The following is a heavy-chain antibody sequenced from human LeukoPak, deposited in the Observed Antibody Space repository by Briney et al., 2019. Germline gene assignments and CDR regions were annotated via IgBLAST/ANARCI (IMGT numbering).Heavy chain of an antibody. CDR1: GGSISSSSYY. CDR2: IYYSGST. D-gene: IGHD5-24*01. Sequence: PSETLSLTCTVSGGSISSSSYYWGWIRQPPGKGLEWIGSIYYSGSTYYNPSLKSRVTISVDTSKNQFSLKLSSVTAADTAVYYCARDRGRSEMATQYFDYWGQGTLVTVSS. V-gene: IGHV4-39*07. CDR3: ARDRGRSEMATQYFDY. J-gene: IGHJ4*02.